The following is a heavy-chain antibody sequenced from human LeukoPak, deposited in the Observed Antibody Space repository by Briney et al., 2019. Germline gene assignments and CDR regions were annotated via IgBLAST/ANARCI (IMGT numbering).Heavy chain of an antibody. D-gene: IGHD6-19*01. CDR2: IYYSGST. V-gene: IGHV4-59*08. CDR1: GGSFSGHY. J-gene: IGHJ4*02. CDR3: ARTGYSSGWHFDY. Sequence: PSETLSLTCGVYGGSFSGHYWSWIRQPPGKGLEWIGYIYYSGSTNYNPSLKSRVTISVDTSKNQFSLKLSSVTAADTAVYYCARTGYSSGWHFDYWGQGTLVTVSS.